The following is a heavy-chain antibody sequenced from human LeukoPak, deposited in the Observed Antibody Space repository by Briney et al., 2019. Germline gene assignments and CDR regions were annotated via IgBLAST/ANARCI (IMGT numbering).Heavy chain of an antibody. Sequence: GGSLRLSCAASGFTFSSYAMHWVRQAPGKGLEWVAVISYDGSNKYYADSVKGRFTISRDNSKNTLYLQMNSLRAEYTAVYYCARAGPYYWGQGTLVTVSS. CDR1: GFTFSSYA. CDR3: ARAGPYY. V-gene: IGHV3-30*04. J-gene: IGHJ4*02. CDR2: ISYDGSNK.